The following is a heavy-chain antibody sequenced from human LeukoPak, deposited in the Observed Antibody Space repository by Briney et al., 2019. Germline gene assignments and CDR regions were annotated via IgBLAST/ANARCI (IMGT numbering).Heavy chain of an antibody. CDR1: GGSISSSSYY. J-gene: IGHJ4*02. V-gene: IGHV4-39*07. D-gene: IGHD3-10*01. CDR2: IYYSGST. Sequence: PSETLSLTCTVSGGSISSSSYYWGWIRQPPGKGLEWIGSIYYSGSTYYNPSLKSRVTISVDTSKNQFSLKLSSVTAADTAVYYCARGGMETMVRGVITWGQGTLVTVSS. CDR3: ARGGMETMVRGVIT.